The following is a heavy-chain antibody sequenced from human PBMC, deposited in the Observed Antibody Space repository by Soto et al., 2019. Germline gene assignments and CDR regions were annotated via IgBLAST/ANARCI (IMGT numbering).Heavy chain of an antibody. J-gene: IGHJ5*02. Sequence: TLSLTCTVSGGSISSYYWSWIRQPPGKGLEWIGYIYYSGSTNYNPSLKSRVTISVNTSKNQFSLKLSSVTAAATAVYYGASRYSSRGFDPWGRGTLGAVSS. CDR2: IYYSGST. V-gene: IGHV4-59*01. CDR3: ASRYSSRGFDP. D-gene: IGHD6-13*01. CDR1: GGSISSYY.